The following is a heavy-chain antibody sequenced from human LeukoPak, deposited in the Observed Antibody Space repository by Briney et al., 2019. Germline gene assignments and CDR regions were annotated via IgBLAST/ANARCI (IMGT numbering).Heavy chain of an antibody. CDR3: ARDWKHYDFWSGYGYWFDP. CDR2: ISAYNGNT. CDR1: GYTFTSYG. Sequence: ASVKVSCKASGYTFTSYGISWVRQAPGQGLEWMGWISAYNGNTNYAQKLQGRVTMTTDTSTSTAYMELRSLRSDDTAAYYCARDWKHYDFWSGYGYWFDPWGQGTLVTVSS. V-gene: IGHV1-18*01. D-gene: IGHD3-3*01. J-gene: IGHJ5*02.